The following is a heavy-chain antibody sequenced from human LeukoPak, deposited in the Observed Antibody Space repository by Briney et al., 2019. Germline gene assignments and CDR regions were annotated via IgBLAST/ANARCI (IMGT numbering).Heavy chain of an antibody. CDR1: GGSISSYY. J-gene: IGHJ2*01. Sequence: SETLSLTCTVSGGSISSYYWSWIRQPPGKGLEWIGYIYYSGSTNYNPSLKSRVTISVDTSKNQFSLKLSSVTAADTAVYYCAREIAVAGTRYFDLWGRGTLVTVSS. V-gene: IGHV4-59*01. CDR3: AREIAVAGTRYFDL. CDR2: IYYSGST. D-gene: IGHD6-19*01.